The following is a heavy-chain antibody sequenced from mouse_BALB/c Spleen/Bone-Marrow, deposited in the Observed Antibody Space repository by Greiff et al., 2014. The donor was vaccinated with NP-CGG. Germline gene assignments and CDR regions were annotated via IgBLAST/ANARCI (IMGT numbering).Heavy chain of an antibody. CDR3: AREVSTSARFAY. D-gene: IGHD1-2*01. CDR1: GYYITSGYG. Sequence: EVMLVESGPDLVKPSQSLSPTCTVTGYYITSGYGWHWIRQFPGNKLERMAYIHYSGNTDYNPSLKSRISITRDTSKNQFVLQLNSVTTEDTSTYYCAREVSTSARFAYWGQGTLVTVSA. J-gene: IGHJ3*01. V-gene: IGHV3-1*02. CDR2: IHYSGNT.